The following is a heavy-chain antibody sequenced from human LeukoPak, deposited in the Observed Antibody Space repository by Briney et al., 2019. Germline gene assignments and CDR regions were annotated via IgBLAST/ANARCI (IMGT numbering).Heavy chain of an antibody. CDR1: GFTFSSYG. Sequence: PGGSLGLSCAASGFTFSSYGMHWVRQAPGKGLEWVAFIRYDGSNKFYTDSVKGRFTISRDNSKNTLYLQMNSLRAEDTAVYYCAKDLYGSGSYQIRLFDYWGQGTLVTVSS. CDR2: IRYDGSNK. V-gene: IGHV3-30*02. J-gene: IGHJ4*02. CDR3: AKDLYGSGSYQIRLFDY. D-gene: IGHD3-10*01.